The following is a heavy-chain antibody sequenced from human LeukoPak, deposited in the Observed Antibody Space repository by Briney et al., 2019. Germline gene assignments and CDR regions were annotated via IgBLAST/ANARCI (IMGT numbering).Heavy chain of an antibody. V-gene: IGHV3-7*01. Sequence: QSGGSLRLSCAASGFTFSSYWMSWVRQAPGKGPEWVANIKQDGGEKYYVDSVKGRFTISRDNAKNSLYLQMNSLRAEDTAVYYCARDASSRISVFGVVSDAFDIWGQGTMVTVSS. CDR1: GFTFSSYW. J-gene: IGHJ3*02. CDR2: IKQDGGEK. D-gene: IGHD3-3*01. CDR3: ARDASSRISVFGVVSDAFDI.